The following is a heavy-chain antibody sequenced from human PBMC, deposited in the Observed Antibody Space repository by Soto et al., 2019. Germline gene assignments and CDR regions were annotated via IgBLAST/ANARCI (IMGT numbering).Heavy chain of an antibody. J-gene: IGHJ6*02. D-gene: IGHD1-26*01. CDR2: ISYDGSNK. CDR1: GFTFSSYG. CDR3: AKDVVVGATTGLGDYYYCYYGMHV. V-gene: IGHV3-30*18. Sequence: SLRLSCAASGFTFSSYGMHWVRQAPGKGLEWVAVISYDGSNKYYADSVKGRFTISRDNSKNTLYLQMNSLRAEDKAVYYCAKDVVVGATTGLGDYYYCYYGMHVCGQGPRLTV.